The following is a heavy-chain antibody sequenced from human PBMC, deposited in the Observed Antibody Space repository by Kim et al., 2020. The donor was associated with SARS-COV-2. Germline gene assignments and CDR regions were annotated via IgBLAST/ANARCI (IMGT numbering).Heavy chain of an antibody. V-gene: IGHV3-23*01. CDR3: ANRCGGDFHDAYYR. J-gene: IGHJ3*02. Sequence: GGSLRLSCAASGFSFSSYALSWVRQAPGRGLEWLSAITDDGRRTYYADSVKGRFTSSRDNSKNTLYLQMNSLRAEDTALYYCANRCGGDFHDAYYRWGQG. CDR1: GFSFSSYA. CDR2: ITDDGRRT. D-gene: IGHD2-21*01.